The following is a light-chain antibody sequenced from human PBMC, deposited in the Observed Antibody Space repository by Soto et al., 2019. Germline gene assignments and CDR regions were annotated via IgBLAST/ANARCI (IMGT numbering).Light chain of an antibody. V-gene: IGLV2-14*01. J-gene: IGLJ1*01. CDR2: EVR. Sequence: QSALTKPASVSESPGQSITISSSRTNSDVGGDDYVSWYQQHPGKAPKLMIFEVRRRPSGVSNRFSGCKSGNTASLTISGLQTEDEADYYCSSYTSRSIYVFGTGTKVTVL. CDR1: NSDVGGDDY. CDR3: SSYTSRSIYV.